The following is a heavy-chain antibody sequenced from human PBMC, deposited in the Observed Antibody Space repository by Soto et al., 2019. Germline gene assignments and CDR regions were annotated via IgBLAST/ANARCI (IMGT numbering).Heavy chain of an antibody. D-gene: IGHD5-12*01. CDR3: ARHYGDGYXYVDY. J-gene: IGHJ4*02. V-gene: IGHV4-59*08. Sequence: SRVTISQDTSKNQFSLKLSSVTAADTAVYYCARHYGDGYXYVDYWGQGTLVTVSS.